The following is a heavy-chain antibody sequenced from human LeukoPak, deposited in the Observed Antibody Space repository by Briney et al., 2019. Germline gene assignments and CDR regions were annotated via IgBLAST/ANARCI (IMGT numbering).Heavy chain of an antibody. CDR1: GYNFNNYW. J-gene: IGHJ5*01. V-gene: IGHV5-51*01. CDR3: AKQSSAWHWFDS. Sequence: GESLKISCKGSGYNFNNYWIGWLRQMPGKDLEWVGIVNPGASETRYSPSFQGQVTISVDKSITTAYLQWSSLKASDTAMYYCAKQSSAWHWFDSWGQGTLVTVSS. CDR2: VNPGASET. D-gene: IGHD6-19*01.